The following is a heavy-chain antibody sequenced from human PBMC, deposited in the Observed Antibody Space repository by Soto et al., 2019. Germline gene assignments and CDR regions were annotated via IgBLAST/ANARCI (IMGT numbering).Heavy chain of an antibody. CDR3: ATDLNWSGT. J-gene: IGHJ3*01. CDR2: IKPDGSDT. Sequence: GGSLRLSCAASGFTFSSYWMTWVHQAPGKGLEFLATIKPDGSDTYYVDSVKGRFTISRDNAKNSLSLQMNSLRAEDTALYYCATDLNWSGTWGQGTMVTVS. D-gene: IGHD3-3*01. CDR1: GFTFSSYW. V-gene: IGHV3-7*01.